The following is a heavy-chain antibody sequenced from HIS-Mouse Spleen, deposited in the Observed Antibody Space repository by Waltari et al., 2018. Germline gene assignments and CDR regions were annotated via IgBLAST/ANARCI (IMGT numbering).Heavy chain of an antibody. D-gene: IGHD4-17*01. CDR1: GGSISSSSYY. V-gene: IGHV4-39*07. CDR3: ARDYGDNWFDP. Sequence: QLQLQESGPGLVKPSETLSLTCTVSGGSISSSSYYWGWIRQPPGKGLEWIGSIYYSGRTYYNPSLKSRVTISVDTSKNRFSLKLSSVTAADTAVYYCARDYGDNWFDPWGQGTLVTVSS. J-gene: IGHJ5*02. CDR2: IYYSGRT.